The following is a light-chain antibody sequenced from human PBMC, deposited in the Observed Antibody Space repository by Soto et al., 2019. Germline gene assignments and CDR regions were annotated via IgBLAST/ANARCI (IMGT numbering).Light chain of an antibody. Sequence: QSVLTQPPSASGTPGQRVSISCSGGISNIGSNTVGWYQQLPGTAPKLLIYSNNQRPSVVPDRFSDSKSDTSASLAISGLQSEDEGTYYCATWDNSLNGPVFGGGTKLTVL. J-gene: IGLJ2*01. CDR2: SNN. V-gene: IGLV1-44*01. CDR3: ATWDNSLNGPV. CDR1: ISNIGSNT.